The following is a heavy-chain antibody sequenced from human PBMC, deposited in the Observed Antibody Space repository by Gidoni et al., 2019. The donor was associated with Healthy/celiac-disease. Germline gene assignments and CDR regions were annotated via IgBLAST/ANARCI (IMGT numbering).Heavy chain of an antibody. CDR2: IRSKANSYAT. D-gene: IGHD2-21*02. V-gene: IGHV3-73*02. Sequence: EVQLVESGGGLVQPGGSLKLSCAASGFTFSGSAMHWVRQASGKGLEWVGRIRSKANSYATAYAASVKGRFTISRDDSKNTAYLQMNSLKTEDTAVYYCTRPGGGDRTPLGYYYYGMDVWGQGTTVTVSS. J-gene: IGHJ6*02. CDR3: TRPGGGDRTPLGYYYYGMDV. CDR1: GFTFSGSA.